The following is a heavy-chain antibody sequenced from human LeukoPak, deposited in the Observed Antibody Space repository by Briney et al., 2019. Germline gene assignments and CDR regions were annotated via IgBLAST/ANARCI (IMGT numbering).Heavy chain of an antibody. V-gene: IGHV4-59*01. D-gene: IGHD5-12*01. Sequence: SETLSLTCTVSGGSISSYYWSWIRQPPGKRLEWIGYMYYSGSTNYNPSLKSRVTISVDTSKNQFSLRLNSVTAAGTAVYYCARAGAYSGYDSPFDSWGQGTLVTVSS. CDR3: ARAGAYSGYDSPFDS. CDR1: GGSISSYY. J-gene: IGHJ4*02. CDR2: MYYSGST.